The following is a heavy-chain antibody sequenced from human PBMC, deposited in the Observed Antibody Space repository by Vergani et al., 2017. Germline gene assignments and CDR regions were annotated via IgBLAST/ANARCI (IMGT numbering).Heavy chain of an antibody. CDR3: ARKLRSGPQNWFDP. Sequence: VQLVQSGAEVKKPGASVKVSCKASGYTFTSYYMHWVRQAPGQGLEWMGGIIPIFGTANYAQKFKGRVTITADESTSTAYMELSSLRSEDTAVYYCARKLRSGPQNWFDPWGQGTLVTVSS. CDR2: IIPIFGTA. J-gene: IGHJ5*02. CDR1: GYTFTSYY. D-gene: IGHD6-19*01. V-gene: IGHV1-69*01.